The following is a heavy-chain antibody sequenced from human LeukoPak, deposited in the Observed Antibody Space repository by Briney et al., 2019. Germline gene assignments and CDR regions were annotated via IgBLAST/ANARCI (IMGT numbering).Heavy chain of an antibody. J-gene: IGHJ4*02. CDR1: GFTFSSNA. CDR2: TSGSGGST. Sequence: GSMRLSCAASGFTFSSNAMGWVRPAPGKGLGWVSATSGSGGSTYYADSVKGRNTISRDNSKNTLYLQMISLRAEDTAVYYCSKRLDILAVPAALDYWGQGTLVTVSS. D-gene: IGHD2-2*03. V-gene: IGHV3-23*01. CDR3: SKRLDILAVPAALDY.